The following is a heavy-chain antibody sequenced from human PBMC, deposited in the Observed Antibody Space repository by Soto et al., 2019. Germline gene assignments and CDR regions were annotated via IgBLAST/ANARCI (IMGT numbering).Heavy chain of an antibody. V-gene: IGHV1-24*01. CDR2: FDPEDGET. CDR3: ATVPIKLELPEYYFDY. J-gene: IGHJ4*02. Sequence: ASVKVSCKVSGYTLTELSMHWVRQAPGKGLEWVGGFDPEDGETIYAQKFQGRVTMTEDTSTDTAYMELSSLRSEDTAVYYCATVPIKLELPEYYFDYWGQGTLVTVSS. CDR1: GYTLTELS. D-gene: IGHD1-7*01.